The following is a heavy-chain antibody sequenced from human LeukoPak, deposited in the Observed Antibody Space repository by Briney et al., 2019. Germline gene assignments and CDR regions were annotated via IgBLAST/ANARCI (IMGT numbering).Heavy chain of an antibody. Sequence: GGSLRLSCAASGFTFSSYWMSWVRQAPGKGLEWVSCISSSSSYKYYADSVKGRFTISRDNAKNSLYLQMSSLRAEDTAVYYCARVEYTSGWYAIDYWGQGTLVTVSS. V-gene: IGHV3-21*01. CDR2: ISSSSSYK. CDR3: ARVEYTSGWYAIDY. CDR1: GFTFSSYW. J-gene: IGHJ4*02. D-gene: IGHD6-19*01.